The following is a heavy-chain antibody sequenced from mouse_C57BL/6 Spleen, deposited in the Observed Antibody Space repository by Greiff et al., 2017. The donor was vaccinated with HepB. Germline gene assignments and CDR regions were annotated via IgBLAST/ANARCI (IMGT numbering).Heavy chain of an antibody. J-gene: IGHJ4*01. D-gene: IGHD1-1*01. CDR3: ARRLGSSTYAMDY. V-gene: IGHV1-69*01. Sequence: QVQLQQPGAELVMPGASVKLSCKASGYTFTSYWMHWVKQRPGQGLEWIGEIDPSDSYTNYNQKFKGKSTLTVDKSSSTAYMQLSSLTSEDSAVYYCARRLGSSTYAMDYWGQGTSVTVSS. CDR2: IDPSDSYT. CDR1: GYTFTSYW.